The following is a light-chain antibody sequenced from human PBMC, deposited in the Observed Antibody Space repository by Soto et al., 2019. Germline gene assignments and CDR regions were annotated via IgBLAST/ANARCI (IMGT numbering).Light chain of an antibody. CDR2: AAS. V-gene: IGKV1-12*01. Sequence: DIQMTQSPSSVSASVGDRVTITCRASQGISSWLAWYQQKPGKAPNLLIHAASSFRSGVPSRITARGSRTDFTLTISSLQPEDFATYYCQQPNSFPRTFGPGTKVEIK. CDR1: QGISSW. CDR3: QQPNSFPRT. J-gene: IGKJ2*01.